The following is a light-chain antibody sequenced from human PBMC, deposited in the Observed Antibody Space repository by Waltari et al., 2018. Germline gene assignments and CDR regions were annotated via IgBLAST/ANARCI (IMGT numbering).Light chain of an antibody. CDR2: DVS. CDR3: CSYAGSYTYV. J-gene: IGLJ1*01. V-gene: IGLV2-11*01. CDR1: SSDVGGYNY. Sequence: QSALTQPRSVSGSPGQSVTISCTGTSSDVGGYNYVSWYQQHPGKAPKLMIYDVSKRPSRVPDRFSVSKSGNTASLTISGLQAEDEADYYCCSYAGSYTYVFGTGTKVTVL.